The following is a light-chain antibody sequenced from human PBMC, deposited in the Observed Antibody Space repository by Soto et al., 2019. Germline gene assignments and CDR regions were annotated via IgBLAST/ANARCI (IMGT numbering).Light chain of an antibody. J-gene: IGLJ3*02. Sequence: QSVLTQPPSASGTPGQRVTISCSGSSSNIGSNPVSWYQHLPGTAPKVLIFTNNQRPSGVPDRVSGSKSGTSASLAISGLRSEDEALYYCAAWDDSLEGVVLGGGTKLTVL. CDR1: SSNIGSNP. CDR3: AAWDDSLEGVV. V-gene: IGLV1-44*01. CDR2: TNN.